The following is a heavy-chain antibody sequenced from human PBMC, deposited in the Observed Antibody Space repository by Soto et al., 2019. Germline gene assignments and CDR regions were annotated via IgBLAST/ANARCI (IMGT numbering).Heavy chain of an antibody. J-gene: IGHJ4*02. Sequence: PGGSQRLSCAASGFSFSNSGMHWVRQAPGKGLEWVAFISYDGSNKYYADSVKGRFTISRDNSKNTLYLQMNSLRAEDTAVYYCAKDRGKIYFDYWGQGTLVTVSS. CDR1: GFSFSNSG. CDR3: AKDRGKIYFDY. V-gene: IGHV3-30*18. CDR2: ISYDGSNK.